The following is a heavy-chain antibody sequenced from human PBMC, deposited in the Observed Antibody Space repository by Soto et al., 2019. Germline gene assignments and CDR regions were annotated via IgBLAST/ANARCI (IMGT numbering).Heavy chain of an antibody. Sequence: EVQLVESGGGLVEPGGSLRLSCAASGFTFSSYTMNWVRQAPGRGLEWVSSINSISSYIHYADSVKGRFTISSNNAKNLLYLHINSLRAEDTAVYYCARRPSGIDVVVVRHFDLWGRGTLGSVSS. CDR1: GFTFSSYT. J-gene: IGHJ2*01. CDR3: ARRPSGIDVVVVRHFDL. D-gene: IGHD2-2*01. CDR2: INSISSYI. V-gene: IGHV3-21*01.